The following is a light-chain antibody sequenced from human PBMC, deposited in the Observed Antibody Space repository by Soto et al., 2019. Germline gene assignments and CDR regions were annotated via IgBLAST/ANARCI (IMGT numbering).Light chain of an antibody. CDR1: QSVSGN. Sequence: EIVMTQSPATLSVSPGERATLSCRASQSVSGNLAWYQQKPGQAPRLIIYGASTRATGIPAKFSGSGSGTEFTLTISSLQSEDFAVYYCQQYNNWPPTFGQGTKVEIK. CDR3: QQYNNWPPT. V-gene: IGKV3D-15*01. J-gene: IGKJ1*01. CDR2: GAS.